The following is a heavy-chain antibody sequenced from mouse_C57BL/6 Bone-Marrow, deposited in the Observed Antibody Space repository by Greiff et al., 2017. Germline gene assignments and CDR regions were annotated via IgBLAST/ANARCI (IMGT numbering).Heavy chain of an antibody. CDR3: ARWDSSGYVGTWFAY. CDR2: IDPNSGGT. CDR1: GYTFTSYW. Sequence: VQLQQSGAELVKPGASVKLSCKASGYTFTSYWMHWVKQRPGRGLEWIGRIDPNSGGTKYNEKFKSKATLTVDKPSSTAYMQLSSLTSEDSAVYYCARWDSSGYVGTWFAYWGQGTLVTVSA. V-gene: IGHV1-72*01. J-gene: IGHJ3*01. D-gene: IGHD3-2*02.